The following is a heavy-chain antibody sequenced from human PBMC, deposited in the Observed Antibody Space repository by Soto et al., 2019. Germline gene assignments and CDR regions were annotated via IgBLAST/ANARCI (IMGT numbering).Heavy chain of an antibody. CDR3: ARTRPGNVLDY. J-gene: IGHJ4*02. Sequence: QVQLVESGGGLVKPGGSLRLSCAASGFTFSDYYMSWIRQAPGKGLEWVSYISSSSSYTNYADSVKGRFTISRDNAKNSLYQQMNSLRAEDTAVYYCARTRPGNVLDYWGQGTLVTVSS. CDR2: ISSSSSYT. D-gene: IGHD3-16*01. V-gene: IGHV3-11*05. CDR1: GFTFSDYY.